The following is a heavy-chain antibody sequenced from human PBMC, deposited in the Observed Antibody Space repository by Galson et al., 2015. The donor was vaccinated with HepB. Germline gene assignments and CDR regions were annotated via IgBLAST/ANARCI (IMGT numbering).Heavy chain of an antibody. CDR3: ATVGDYGDYPDY. J-gene: IGHJ4*02. Sequence: VKVSCKVSGYTFTDYYMHWVQQAPGKRLEWMGLVDPEDGETIYAEKFQGRVTITADTSTDTAYMELSSLRSEDTAVYYCATVGDYGDYPDYWGQGTLVTVSS. CDR1: GYTFTDYY. V-gene: IGHV1-69-2*01. D-gene: IGHD4-17*01. CDR2: VDPEDGET.